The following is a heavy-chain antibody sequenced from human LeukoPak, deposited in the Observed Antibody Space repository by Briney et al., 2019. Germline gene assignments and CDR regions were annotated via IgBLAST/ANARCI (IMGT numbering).Heavy chain of an antibody. CDR3: ARARLPYTSSSLCFDY. CDR2: IIPIFGTA. Sequence: GASVKVSCKASGGTFSSYAISWVRQAPGQGLEWMGGIIPIFGTANYAQKFQGRVTMTRDTSTSTVYMELSSLRSEDTAVYYCARARLPYTSSSLCFDYWGQGTLVTVSS. CDR1: GGTFSSYA. D-gene: IGHD6-6*01. J-gene: IGHJ4*02. V-gene: IGHV1-69*05.